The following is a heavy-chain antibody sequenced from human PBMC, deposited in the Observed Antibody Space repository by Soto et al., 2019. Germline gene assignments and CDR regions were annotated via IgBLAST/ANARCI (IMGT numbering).Heavy chain of an antibody. J-gene: IGHJ5*02. V-gene: IGHV4-59*01. CDR2: IYYSGST. CDR1: GGSISSYY. Sequence: PSETLSLTCTVSGGSISSYYWSWIRQPPGKGLEWIGYIYYSGSTNYNPSLKSRVTISVDTSKNQFSLKLSSVTAADTAVYYCARDNSLNWFDPWGQATLVTVSS. CDR3: ARDNSLNWFDP.